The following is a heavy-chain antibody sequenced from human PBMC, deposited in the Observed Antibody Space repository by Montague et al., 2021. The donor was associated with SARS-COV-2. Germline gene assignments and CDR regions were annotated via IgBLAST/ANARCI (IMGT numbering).Heavy chain of an antibody. CDR1: GGSISGSSYY. J-gene: IGHJ3*02. CDR3: ARWKLYCSGGSCYSNRFDI. V-gene: IGHV4-39*01. Sequence: SETLSLTCTVSGGSISGSSYYWGWTRQPPGKGLEWIGSIYYSGSTYYNPSLKSRVTISVDTSKNQFSLKLSSVTAADTAVYYCARWKLYCSGGSCYSNRFDIWGQGTMVTVSS. D-gene: IGHD2-15*01. CDR2: IYYSGST.